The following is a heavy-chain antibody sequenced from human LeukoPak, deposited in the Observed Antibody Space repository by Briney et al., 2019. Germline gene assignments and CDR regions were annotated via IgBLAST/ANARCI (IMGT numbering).Heavy chain of an antibody. J-gene: IGHJ4*02. V-gene: IGHV3-30*04. CDR2: ISYDGGNI. CDR1: GFTFSTYA. D-gene: IGHD5-12*01. CDR3: ARPLVPTVSTFDY. Sequence: AGGSLRLSCAASGFTFSTYAMHWVREAPGEGLGWVALISYDGGNINYVDSVKGRFTISRDNSKNPLYLQMNSLRRDDTAVYYCARPLVPTVSTFDYWGQGTLVTVSS.